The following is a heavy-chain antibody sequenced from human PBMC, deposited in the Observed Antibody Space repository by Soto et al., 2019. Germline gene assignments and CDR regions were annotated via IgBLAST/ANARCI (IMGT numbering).Heavy chain of an antibody. Sequence: EVQLVESGGGLVQPGRSLRLSCAASGFTFDDYAMHWVRQAPGKGLEWVSGISWNSGSIGSADSVKGRFTISRDNAKNCLYLQMNSLRAEDTALYYCAKAYYDYCMDVWGKGATVNVSS. CDR3: AKAYYDYCMDV. J-gene: IGHJ6*03. V-gene: IGHV3-9*01. CDR2: ISWNSGSI. CDR1: GFTFDDYA.